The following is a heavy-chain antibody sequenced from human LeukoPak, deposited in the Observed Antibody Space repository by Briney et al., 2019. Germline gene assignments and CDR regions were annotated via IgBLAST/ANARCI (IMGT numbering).Heavy chain of an antibody. CDR3: ARELIVGATGYYFDY. CDR2: ISSSGSTI. V-gene: IGHV3-11*01. J-gene: IGHJ4*02. Sequence: GGSLRLSCAASGLTFSDYYMSWIRQAPGKGLEWVSYISSSGSTIYYADSVKGRFTISRDNAKNSLYLQMNSLRSDDTAVYYCARELIVGATGYYFDYWGQGTLVTVSS. CDR1: GLTFSDYY. D-gene: IGHD1-26*01.